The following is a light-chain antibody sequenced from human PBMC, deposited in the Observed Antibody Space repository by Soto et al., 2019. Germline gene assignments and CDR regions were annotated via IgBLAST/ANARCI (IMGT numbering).Light chain of an antibody. J-gene: IGKJ1*01. CDR1: QSVSNNY. V-gene: IGKV3-20*01. CDR2: GAS. CDR3: QQYVGSPPWT. Sequence: EIVLTQSPGTLSLSPGERATLSCRASQSVSNNYLAWYQQKPGQAPRLLIYGASKRATGIPDRFSGSGSGTDFTLTISRLEPEDFAVYYCQQYVGSPPWTFGQGTKV.